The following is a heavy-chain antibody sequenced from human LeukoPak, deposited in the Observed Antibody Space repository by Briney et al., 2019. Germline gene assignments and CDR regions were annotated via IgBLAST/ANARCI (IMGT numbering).Heavy chain of an antibody. Sequence: GESLKISCKGSGYSFTTSWIGWVRQMPGEGLEWMGIIYPDDSDTRYSPSFQGQVTISADRSINTAYLQWSSLKASDTAVYYCARRVGYNFFDYWGQGTLVTVSS. CDR1: GYSFTTSW. CDR3: ARRVGYNFFDY. CDR2: IYPDDSDT. D-gene: IGHD5-24*01. V-gene: IGHV5-51*01. J-gene: IGHJ4*02.